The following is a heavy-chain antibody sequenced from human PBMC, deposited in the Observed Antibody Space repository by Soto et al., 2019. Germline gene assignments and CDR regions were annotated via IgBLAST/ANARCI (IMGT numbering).Heavy chain of an antibody. V-gene: IGHV1-8*01. D-gene: IGHD1-1*01. Sequence: SSVKVSCKASGYSFTNNDVSWVRQATGQGLEWMGWMNPGSGDTGYAQKFQGRVTMTRDISIATAYMELSSLRSDDTAIYYCARMEPSGSVNLYDSWGQGSSVTV. J-gene: IGHJ5*01. CDR2: MNPGSGDT. CDR1: GYSFTNND. CDR3: ARMEPSGSVNLYDS.